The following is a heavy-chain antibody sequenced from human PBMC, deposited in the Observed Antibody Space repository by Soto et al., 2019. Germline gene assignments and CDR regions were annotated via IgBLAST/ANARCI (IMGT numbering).Heavy chain of an antibody. CDR3: ARGGSYRGTIFGVVSYYYSGMDV. J-gene: IGHJ6*02. CDR1: GVNFSSYW. Sequence: PGGSLRLSCTASGVNFSSYWMHWVRQAPGKGLVWVSRSNSDGSSTSYADSGKGRFTISRDNAKNTLYLQMYSLRAEHTAVYYCARGGSYRGTIFGVVSYYYSGMDVWGQGTTVTVSS. V-gene: IGHV3-74*01. CDR2: SNSDGSST. D-gene: IGHD3-3*01.